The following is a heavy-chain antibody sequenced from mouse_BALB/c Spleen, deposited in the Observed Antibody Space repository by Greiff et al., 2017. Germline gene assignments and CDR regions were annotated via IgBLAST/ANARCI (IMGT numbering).Heavy chain of an antibody. CDR2: IDPSDSET. CDR1: GYSFTSYW. Sequence: QVQLQQSGPQLVRPGASVSISCKASGYSFTSYWIHWVNQRPGQGLEWIGMIDPSDSETRLNQKFKDKATLTVDKSSSTAYMQISSPTSDDSAVYYCARSGGNYGFAYWGQGTLVTVSA. D-gene: IGHD1-1*01. CDR3: ARSGGNYGFAY. J-gene: IGHJ3*01. V-gene: IGHV1S127*01.